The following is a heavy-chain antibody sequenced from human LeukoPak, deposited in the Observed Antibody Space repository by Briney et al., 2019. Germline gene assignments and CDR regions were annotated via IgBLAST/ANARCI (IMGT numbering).Heavy chain of an antibody. V-gene: IGHV3-30*18. J-gene: IGHJ4*02. D-gene: IGHD3-9*01. CDR2: ISYDGSNK. CDR1: GFTFSSYG. Sequence: GGPLRLSCAASGFTFSSYGMHWVRQAPGKGLERVAVISYDGSNKYYADSVKGRFTISRDNSKNTLYLQMNSLRAEDTAVYYCAKDRATYYDISYYFDYWGQGTLVTVSS. CDR3: AKDRATYYDISYYFDY.